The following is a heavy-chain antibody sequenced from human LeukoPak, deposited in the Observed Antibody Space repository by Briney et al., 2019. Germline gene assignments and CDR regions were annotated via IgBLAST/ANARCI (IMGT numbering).Heavy chain of an antibody. CDR1: GYTFTSYD. D-gene: IGHD2-2*01. CDR3: ARAHEDQLPLDY. Sequence: GASVKVSCKASGYTFTSYDINWVRQATGQGLEWMGWMNPNSGNTGYAQKFQGRVTMTRNTSISTAYMELSSLRSEDTAVYYCARAHEDQLPLDYWGQGTLVTVSS. V-gene: IGHV1-8*01. J-gene: IGHJ4*02. CDR2: MNPNSGNT.